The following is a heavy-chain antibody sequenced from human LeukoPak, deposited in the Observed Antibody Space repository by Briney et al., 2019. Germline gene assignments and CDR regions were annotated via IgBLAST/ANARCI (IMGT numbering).Heavy chain of an antibody. Sequence: GGSLRLSCAASEFTFTNYGMHWVRQAPGKGLEWVAFIRYDGSNKYYADSVKGRFTISRDNSKNTLYLQMNSLRAEDTAVYYCAKDYFVGYSSSWYHFFDYWGQGTLVTVSS. CDR2: IRYDGSNK. CDR3: AKDYFVGYSSSWYHFFDY. D-gene: IGHD6-13*01. V-gene: IGHV3-30*02. J-gene: IGHJ4*02. CDR1: EFTFTNYG.